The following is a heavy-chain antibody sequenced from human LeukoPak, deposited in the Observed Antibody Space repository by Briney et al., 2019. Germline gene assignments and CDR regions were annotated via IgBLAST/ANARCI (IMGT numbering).Heavy chain of an antibody. Sequence: SETLSLTCTVSGVTISGYYWSWIRQPPGKGLEYIGYIYYSGTTNYNPSLKSRVTISLDTSKNQFCLKVNSVAASDTAVYYFARFSGYGDYANWGQGTLVTVSS. CDR3: ARFSGYGDYAN. D-gene: IGHD4-17*01. V-gene: IGHV4-59*01. J-gene: IGHJ4*02. CDR1: GVTISGYY. CDR2: IYYSGTT.